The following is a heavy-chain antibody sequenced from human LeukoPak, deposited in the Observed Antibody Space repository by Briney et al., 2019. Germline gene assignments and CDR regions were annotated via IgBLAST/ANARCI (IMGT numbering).Heavy chain of an antibody. CDR1: GFTFSSYW. CDR2: IKQDGSEK. V-gene: IGHV3-7*01. D-gene: IGHD3-9*01. Sequence: GGSLRLSCAASGFTFSSYWMSWVRQAQGKGLEWVANIKQDGSEKYYVDSVKGRFTISRDNAKNSLYLQMNSLRAEDTAVYYCARSGIYDILTGYYYFDYWGQGTLVTVSS. CDR3: ARSGIYDILTGYYYFDY. J-gene: IGHJ4*02.